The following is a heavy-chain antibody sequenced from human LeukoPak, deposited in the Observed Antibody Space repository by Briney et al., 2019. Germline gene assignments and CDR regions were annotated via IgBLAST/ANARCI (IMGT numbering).Heavy chain of an antibody. V-gene: IGHV3-49*04. J-gene: IGHJ4*02. CDR3: TSARPPYCGGDCYSVY. D-gene: IGHD2-21*02. Sequence: GGSLRLSCAASVFTFSSYAMSWVRQAPGKGLEWVGFIRSKAYGGTTEYAASVKGRFTISRDDSKSIAYLQMNSLKTEDTAVYYSTSARPPYCGGDCYSVYWGQGTLVTVSS. CDR2: IRSKAYGGTT. CDR1: VFTFSSYA.